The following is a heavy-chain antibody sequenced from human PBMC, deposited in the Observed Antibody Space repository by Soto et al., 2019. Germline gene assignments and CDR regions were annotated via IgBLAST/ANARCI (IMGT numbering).Heavy chain of an antibody. CDR3: AGDVHYYTSDY. CDR2: ISGSGTTI. J-gene: IGHJ4*02. CDR1: GFSFSDHY. V-gene: IGHV3-11*01. Sequence: QVQLVESGGGLVKPGGSLRLSCGASGFSFSDHYMTWIHQAPGKGLEWVSYISGSGTTIYYTDSVKGRFTVSRDNAKNSVYLQMNSLRVEDTAVYYCAGDVHYYTSDYWGQGTLVTVSS. D-gene: IGHD3-10*01.